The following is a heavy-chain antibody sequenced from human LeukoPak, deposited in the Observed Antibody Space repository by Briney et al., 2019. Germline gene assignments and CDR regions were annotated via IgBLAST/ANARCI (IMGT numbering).Heavy chain of an antibody. CDR1: GYTFTGYY. CDR2: INPNSGGT. D-gene: IGHD3-16*01. V-gene: IGHV1-2*04. J-gene: IGHJ4*02. Sequence: ASVKVSCKASGYTFTGYYMHWVRQAPGQGLEWMGWINPNSGGTNYAQKFQGWVTMTRDTSTSTAYMELSRLTTDDTAVYYCASVTYSDTSSDFDYWGQGALVTVSS. CDR3: ASVTYSDTSSDFDY.